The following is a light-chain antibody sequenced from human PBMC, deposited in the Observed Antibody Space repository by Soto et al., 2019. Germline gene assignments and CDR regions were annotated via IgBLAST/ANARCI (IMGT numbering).Light chain of an antibody. J-gene: IGKJ4*01. Sequence: DLQMTQSPSSLSASVGDRVTITCQASQDISNYLNWYQQKPGKAPKHLIYDASNLETGVPSRYSGSGSGTDFTFTISSRQPEDIATYYCQQYDNLPLTFGGGTKVEIK. V-gene: IGKV1-33*01. CDR3: QQYDNLPLT. CDR1: QDISNY. CDR2: DAS.